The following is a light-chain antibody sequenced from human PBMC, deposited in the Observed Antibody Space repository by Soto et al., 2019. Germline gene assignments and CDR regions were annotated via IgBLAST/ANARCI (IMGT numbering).Light chain of an antibody. J-gene: IGLJ3*02. CDR2: MNN. Sequence: QSVLTQPPSVSGTPGQRVTISCSGSNSNIGSKDVYWYQQFPGMAPKLLIYMNNQRPSGVPARFSGSKAGTSASLAISGLRSEDEAHYYCATWDVTLSAVFGGGTQLTVL. CDR1: NSNIGSKD. V-gene: IGLV1-47*01. CDR3: ATWDVTLSAV.